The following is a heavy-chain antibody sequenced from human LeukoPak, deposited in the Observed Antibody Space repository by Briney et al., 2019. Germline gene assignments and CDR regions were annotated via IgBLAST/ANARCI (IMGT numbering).Heavy chain of an antibody. J-gene: IGHJ4*02. V-gene: IGHV4-34*01. CDR3: ARKYYYDSSGYFDY. D-gene: IGHD3-22*01. Sequence: SETLSLTCTVSGTSITRTYWSWIRQPPGKGLEWIGEINHSGSTNYNPSLKSRVTISVDTSKNQFSLKLSSVTAADTAVYYCARKYYYDSSGYFDYWGQGTLVTVSS. CDR1: GTSITRTY. CDR2: INHSGST.